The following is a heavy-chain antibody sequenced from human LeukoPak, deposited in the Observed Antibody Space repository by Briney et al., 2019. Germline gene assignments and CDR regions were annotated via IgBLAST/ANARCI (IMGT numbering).Heavy chain of an antibody. J-gene: IGHJ6*02. CDR2: ISSSGSTI. D-gene: IGHD3-22*01. Sequence: GGSLRLSCAASGFTFSDYYMSWIRQAPGKGLEWVSYISSSGSTIYYADSVKGRFTISRDNAKNSPYLQMNSLRAEDTAVYYCARDGGAYYYDSSGYYYKESYYYYGMDVWGQGTTVTVSS. V-gene: IGHV3-11*01. CDR3: ARDGGAYYYDSSGYYYKESYYYYGMDV. CDR1: GFTFSDYY.